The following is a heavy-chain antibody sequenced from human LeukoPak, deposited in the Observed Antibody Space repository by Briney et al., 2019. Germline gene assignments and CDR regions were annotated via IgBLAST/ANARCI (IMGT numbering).Heavy chain of an antibody. V-gene: IGHV1-69*01. CDR2: IIPIFGTA. J-gene: IGHJ3*02. D-gene: IGHD2-21*01. Sequence: SVKVSCKATGGTFSSYAISWVRQPPGQGLEWMGGIIPIFGTANYAQKFQGRVTITADESTSTAYMELSSLRSEDTAVYYCAREGAVVSRNGAFDIWGQGTMVTVSS. CDR1: GGTFSSYA. CDR3: AREGAVVSRNGAFDI.